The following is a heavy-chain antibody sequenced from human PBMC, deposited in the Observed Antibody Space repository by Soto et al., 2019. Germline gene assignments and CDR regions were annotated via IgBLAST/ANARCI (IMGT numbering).Heavy chain of an antibody. CDR1: GFTFSSYS. CDR2: ISSSSSYI. D-gene: IGHD2-15*01. Sequence: PGGSLRLSCAASGFTFSSYSMNWVRQAPGKGLEWVSSISSSSSYIYYADSVKGRFTISRDNAKNSLYLQMNSLRAEDTAVYYCARDGGYDPGFAFDIWGQGTMVTVSS. V-gene: IGHV3-21*01. CDR3: ARDGGYDPGFAFDI. J-gene: IGHJ3*02.